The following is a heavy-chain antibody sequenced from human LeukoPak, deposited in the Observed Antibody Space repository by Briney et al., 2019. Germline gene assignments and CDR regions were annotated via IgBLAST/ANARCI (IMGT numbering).Heavy chain of an antibody. J-gene: IGHJ3*02. CDR3: ARRLRAMTTVTQRFDAFDI. CDR1: GGSISSSSYY. Sequence: PSETLSLTCTVSGGSISSSSYYWGWIRQPPGKGLEWIGSIYYSGSTYYNPSLKSRVTISVDTSKNQFSLKLSSVTAADTAVYYCARRLRAMTTVTQRFDAFDIWGQGTMVTVSS. CDR2: IYYSGST. D-gene: IGHD4-17*01. V-gene: IGHV4-39*01.